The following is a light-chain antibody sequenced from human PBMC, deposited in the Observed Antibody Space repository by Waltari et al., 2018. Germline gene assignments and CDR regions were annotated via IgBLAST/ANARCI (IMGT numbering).Light chain of an antibody. J-gene: IGKJ3*01. CDR1: QGIRNN. Sequence: DIQMTQSPSSLSASVGDRVTITCRASQGIRNNLVWYQQKPGKVPKLLIYGASTSQSGVPSRFSGSGSGTDFTLTISSLQPEDVATYYCQRYNGALFTFGPGTKVDIK. V-gene: IGKV1-27*01. CDR3: QRYNGALFT. CDR2: GAS.